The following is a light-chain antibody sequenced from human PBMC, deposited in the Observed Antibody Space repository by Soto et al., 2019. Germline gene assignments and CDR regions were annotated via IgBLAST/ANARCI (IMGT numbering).Light chain of an antibody. CDR1: SSNIGAGYD. J-gene: IGLJ3*02. CDR3: QSYASSLSAWV. Sequence: QAVVTQPPSVSGAPGQRVTISCTGSSSNIGAGYDVHWYQQLPGTAPKLLIYGNSNRPSGVPDRFSGSKSGTSASLAITGLQAEYEADYYCQSYASSLSAWVFGGGTKLTVL. V-gene: IGLV1-40*01. CDR2: GNS.